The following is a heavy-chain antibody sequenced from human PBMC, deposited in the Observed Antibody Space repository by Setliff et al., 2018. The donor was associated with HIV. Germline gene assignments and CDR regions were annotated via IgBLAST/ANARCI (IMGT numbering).Heavy chain of an antibody. Sequence: PSETLSLTCTVSDDSVSTFYWNWIRQPPGKGLEWIGSMYHTGSTYYSPSLNSRFTISADTSKSQFSLKLTSVTAADTAAYFCARVSTDYVWGSFLSSGPYYFDFWGQGALVTVSS. CDR1: DDSVSTFY. D-gene: IGHD3-16*01. V-gene: IGHV4-59*04. CDR2: MYHTGST. J-gene: IGHJ4*02. CDR3: ARVSTDYVWGSFLSSGPYYFDF.